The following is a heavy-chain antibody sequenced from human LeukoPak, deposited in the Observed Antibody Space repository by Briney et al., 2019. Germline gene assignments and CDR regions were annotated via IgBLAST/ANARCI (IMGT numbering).Heavy chain of an antibody. Sequence: SVKVSCKASGGTFSSYAISWVRQAPGQGLEWMGRIIPILGIANYAQKFQGRVTITADKSTSTAYMGLSSLRSEDTAVYYCARSPPTYCSGGSCYFDYWGQGTLSPSPQ. D-gene: IGHD2-15*01. J-gene: IGHJ4*02. CDR3: ARSPPTYCSGGSCYFDY. V-gene: IGHV1-69*04. CDR2: IIPILGIA. CDR1: GGTFSSYA.